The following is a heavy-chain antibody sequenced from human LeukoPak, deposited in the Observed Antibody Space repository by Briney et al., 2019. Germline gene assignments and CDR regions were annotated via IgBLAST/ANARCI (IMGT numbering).Heavy chain of an antibody. CDR2: IRPDGSEK. CDR3: GRGQVPYTY. CDR1: GFTGTYYW. V-gene: IGHV3-7*04. Sequence: GGYLRLSCAASGFTGTYYWLVWLGPRPGMEWEWVVKIRPDGSEKSYVESVKGRFTISRDNTKNSVSLQVDSLRVEDTSLYCWGRGQVPYTYWGQGALVTVSS. J-gene: IGHJ4*02. D-gene: IGHD3-16*01.